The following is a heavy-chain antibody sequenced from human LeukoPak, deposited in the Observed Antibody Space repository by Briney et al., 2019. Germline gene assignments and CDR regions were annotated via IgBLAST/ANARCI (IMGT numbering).Heavy chain of an antibody. J-gene: IGHJ6*03. CDR3: AKDGSGYSGYDLYYYYYMDV. CDR1: GFTFSSYA. D-gene: IGHD5-12*01. V-gene: IGHV3-64*01. CDR2: ISSNGGST. Sequence: PGGSLRLSCAASGFTFSSYAMHWVRQAPGKGLEYVSAISSNGGSTYYANSVKGRFTISRDNSKNTLYLQMGSLRAEDMAVYYCAKDGSGYSGYDLYYYYYMDVWGKGTTVTVSS.